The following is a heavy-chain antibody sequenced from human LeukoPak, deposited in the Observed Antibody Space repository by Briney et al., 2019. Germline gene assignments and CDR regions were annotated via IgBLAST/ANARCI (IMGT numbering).Heavy chain of an antibody. D-gene: IGHD3-9*01. J-gene: IGHJ4*03. CDR3: ARDNDSGLSYSDY. CDR1: GGSISIYY. Sequence: SETLSLTCTVSGGSISIYYWSWIRQPAGKGLEWIGRIYTSGSTNYNPSLKSRVTISVDKSKNQFSLKLTSVTAADTAVYYCARDNDSGLSYSDYWGQGTLVTVSS. V-gene: IGHV4-4*07. CDR2: IYTSGST.